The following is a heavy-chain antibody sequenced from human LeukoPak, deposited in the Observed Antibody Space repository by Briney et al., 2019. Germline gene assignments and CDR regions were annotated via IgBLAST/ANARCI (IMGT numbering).Heavy chain of an antibody. V-gene: IGHV3-33*08. CDR3: ARTSFPYYYDSSGYYSLGY. CDR2: IWYDGSNK. J-gene: IGHJ4*02. CDR1: GFTFSDYA. D-gene: IGHD3-22*01. Sequence: GGSLRLSCAASGFTFSDYAMHWVRQAPGKGLEWVAVIWYDGSNKYYADSVKGRFTISRDNSKNTLYLQMNSLRAEDTAVYYCARTSFPYYYDSSGYYSLGYWGQGTLVTVSS.